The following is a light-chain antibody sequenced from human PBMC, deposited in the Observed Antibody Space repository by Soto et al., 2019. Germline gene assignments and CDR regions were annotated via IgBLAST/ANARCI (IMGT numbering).Light chain of an antibody. Sequence: QSVLTQPRSVTGCPGQSVSISCTGTSSDVGGYNYVSWYQQHPGKAPKLMIYDVSKRPSGVPDRFSGSKSGNTASLTISGLQAEDEADYYCCSYAGSYTWVFDGGTKLTVL. CDR1: SSDVGGYNY. CDR3: CSYAGSYTWV. CDR2: DVS. J-gene: IGLJ3*02. V-gene: IGLV2-11*01.